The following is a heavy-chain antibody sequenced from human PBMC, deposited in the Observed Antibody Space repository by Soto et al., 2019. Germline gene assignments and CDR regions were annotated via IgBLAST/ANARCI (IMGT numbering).Heavy chain of an antibody. CDR3: ARTRDIVVVPAATKSENYYYGMDV. CDR2: IIPIFGTA. Sequence: QVQLVQSGAEVKKPGSSVKVSCKASGGTFSGYAISWVRQAPGQGLEWMGGIIPIFGTANYAQKFQGRVTITADESTSTAYMELSSLRSEDTAVYYCARTRDIVVVPAATKSENYYYGMDVWGQGTTVTVSS. J-gene: IGHJ6*02. D-gene: IGHD2-2*01. V-gene: IGHV1-69*01. CDR1: GGTFSGYA.